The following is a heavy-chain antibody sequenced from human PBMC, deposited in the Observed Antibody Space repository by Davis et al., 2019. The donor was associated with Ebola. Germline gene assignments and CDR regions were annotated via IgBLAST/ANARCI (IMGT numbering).Heavy chain of an antibody. CDR2: IKHDGSEK. Sequence: PGGSLRPSCVASGFTLSSYWMSWVRQAPGKGLEWVANIKHDGSEKYYVDSVKGRFTISRDNAKNSLYLQMNSLRDEDTAVYYCARGGAIAARPFDYWGQRTLVTVPQ. V-gene: IGHV3-7*01. CDR3: ARGGAIAARPFDY. D-gene: IGHD6-6*01. CDR1: GFTLSSYW. J-gene: IGHJ4*02.